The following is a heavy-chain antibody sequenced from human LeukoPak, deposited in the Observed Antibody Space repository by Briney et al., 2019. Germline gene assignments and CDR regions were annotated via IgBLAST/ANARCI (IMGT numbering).Heavy chain of an antibody. V-gene: IGHV3-7*04. CDR2: IKQDGSEK. CDR1: GFTFSSYW. D-gene: IGHD1-26*01. J-gene: IGHJ4*02. CDR3: ARGGGSYRFGY. Sequence: GGSLRLSCAASGFTFSSYWMSWVRQAPGKGLEWVASIKQDGSEKYYVDSVKGRFTISRDNAKNSLYLQMNSLRAEDTAVYYCARGGGSYRFGYWGQGTLVTVSS.